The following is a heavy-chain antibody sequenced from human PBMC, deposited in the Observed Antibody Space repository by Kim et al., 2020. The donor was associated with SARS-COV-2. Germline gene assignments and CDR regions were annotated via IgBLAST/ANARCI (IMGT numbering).Heavy chain of an antibody. J-gene: IGHJ4*02. CDR3: ARMVVAARGFDY. V-gene: IGHV4-31*02. Sequence: YYNPVLMSRVTITVDASKNQFSLKLRSVTDADTAAYYCARMVVAARGFDYWGQGTLVTVSS. D-gene: IGHD2-15*01.